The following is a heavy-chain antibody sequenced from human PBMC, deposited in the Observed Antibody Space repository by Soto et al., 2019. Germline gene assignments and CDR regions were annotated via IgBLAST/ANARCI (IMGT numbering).Heavy chain of an antibody. CDR1: GGSFSGYY. Sequence: QVQLQQWGAGLLKPSETLSLTCAVYGGSFSGYYWSWIRQPPGKGLEWIGEINHSGSTNYNPSLKSRVTISVDTSKNQFSLKLSSVTAADTAVYYCARDLYGLGAFDIWGQGTMVTVSS. D-gene: IGHD4-17*01. CDR3: ARDLYGLGAFDI. J-gene: IGHJ3*02. V-gene: IGHV4-34*01. CDR2: INHSGST.